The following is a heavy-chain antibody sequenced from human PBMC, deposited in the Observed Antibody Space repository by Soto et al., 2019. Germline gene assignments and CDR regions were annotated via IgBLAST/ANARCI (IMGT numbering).Heavy chain of an antibody. Sequence: SETLSLTCAVYGGSFSGYYWSWIRQPPGKGLEWIGEINHSGSTNYNPSLKSRVTISVDTSKNQFSLKLSSVTAADTAVYYCARGRAYDYIWGSYRYDFDYWGQGTLVTAPQ. J-gene: IGHJ4*02. D-gene: IGHD3-16*02. CDR3: ARGRAYDYIWGSYRYDFDY. V-gene: IGHV4-34*01. CDR1: GGSFSGYY. CDR2: INHSGST.